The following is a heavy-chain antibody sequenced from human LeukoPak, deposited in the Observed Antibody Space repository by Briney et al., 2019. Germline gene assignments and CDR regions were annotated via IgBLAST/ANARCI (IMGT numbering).Heavy chain of an antibody. CDR1: GFTFNTYS. Sequence: GGSLRLSCGASGFTFNTYSMNWFRQAPGQGRECISYISSSSGTIYYADSVKGRFTISRDNAKNSLYLQMNSLRAEDTAVYYCARGRDLFDSWGQGTLVIVSS. CDR2: ISSSSGTI. J-gene: IGHJ4*02. CDR3: ARGRDLFDS. V-gene: IGHV3-48*04.